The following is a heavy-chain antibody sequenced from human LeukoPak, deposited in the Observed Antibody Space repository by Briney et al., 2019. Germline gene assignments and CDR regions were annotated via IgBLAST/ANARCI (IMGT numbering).Heavy chain of an antibody. J-gene: IGHJ4*02. CDR3: APTAEAYTSWWKV. CDR2: INPDSGFT. D-gene: IGHD3-16*01. Sequence: ASVKVSCKASGYKFTDDYMHWVRQAPGQGVEFMGWINPDSGFTNYAQKCKGGVTMTRDTSISTAYLEVRSLTSDDTAVYYCAPTAEAYTSWWKVWGQGTLVTVSS. V-gene: IGHV1-2*02. CDR1: GYKFTDDY.